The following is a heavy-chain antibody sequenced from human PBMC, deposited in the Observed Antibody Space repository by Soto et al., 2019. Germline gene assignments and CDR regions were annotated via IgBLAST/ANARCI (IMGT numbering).Heavy chain of an antibody. CDR2: VIPLFGTA. V-gene: IGHV1-69*01. J-gene: IGHJ4*02. D-gene: IGHD3-22*01. Sequence: QVQLVQSGAEVKKPGSSVKVSCKASGSTFSSYAISWVRQAPGQGLEGMGGVIPLFGTANYAQMFQCRVTITADESTSTAYMELSSLRSEDTAMYYCARYPLNYYESSGYYYVDYWGQGTLVTVSS. CDR3: ARYPLNYYESSGYYYVDY. CDR1: GSTFSSYA.